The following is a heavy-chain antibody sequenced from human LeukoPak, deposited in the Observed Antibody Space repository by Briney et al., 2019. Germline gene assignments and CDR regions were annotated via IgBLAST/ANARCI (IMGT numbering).Heavy chain of an antibody. CDR2: ISYDGSNK. Sequence: GGSLRLSCAASGFTFSNYAMSWVRQAPGKGLEWVAVISYDGSNKYYADSVKGRFTISRDNSKNTLYLQMNSLRAEDTAVYYCARDRDYGSGSYPYYFDYWGQGTLVTVSS. CDR1: GFTFSNYA. J-gene: IGHJ4*02. D-gene: IGHD3-10*01. CDR3: ARDRDYGSGSYPYYFDY. V-gene: IGHV3-30-3*01.